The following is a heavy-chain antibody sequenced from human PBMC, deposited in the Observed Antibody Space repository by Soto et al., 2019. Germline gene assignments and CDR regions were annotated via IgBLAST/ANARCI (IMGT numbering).Heavy chain of an antibody. CDR1: GGSFSGYY. J-gene: IGHJ6*02. CDR3: ARKIHYDFWSGYPGAAYYYYYGMDV. D-gene: IGHD3-3*01. CDR2: INHSGST. V-gene: IGHV4-34*01. Sequence: SETLSLTCAVYGGSFSGYYWSWIRQPPGKGLEWIGEINHSGSTNYNPSLKSRVTISVDTSKNQFSLKLSSVTAADTAVYYCARKIHYDFWSGYPGAAYYYYYGMDVWGQGTTVTVSS.